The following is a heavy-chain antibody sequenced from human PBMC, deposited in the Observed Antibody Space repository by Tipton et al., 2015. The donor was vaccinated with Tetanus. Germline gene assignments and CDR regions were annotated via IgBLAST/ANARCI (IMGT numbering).Heavy chain of an antibody. J-gene: IGHJ6*02. CDR3: ARTRITMVRGVIIRDFYYYYGMDV. Sequence: TLSLTCTVSGGSISSGGYYWSWIRQHPGKGLEWIGYIYYSGSTYYNPSLKSRVTISVDTSKNQFSLKLSSVTAADTAVYYCARTRITMVRGVIIRDFYYYYGMDVWGQGTTVTASS. D-gene: IGHD3-10*01. CDR1: GGSISSGGYY. CDR2: IYYSGST. V-gene: IGHV4-31*03.